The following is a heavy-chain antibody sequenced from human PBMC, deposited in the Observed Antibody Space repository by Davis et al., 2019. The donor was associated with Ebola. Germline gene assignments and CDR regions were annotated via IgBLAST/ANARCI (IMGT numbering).Heavy chain of an antibody. Sequence: GGSLRLSCAASGFTFSSSWMHWVRQVPGKGLVWVSRINSDGSSTSYADSVKGRFTISRDNAKNTLYLQMNSLRAEDTAVYYCARGDSYGYVDYWGQGTLVTVSS. CDR2: INSDGSST. J-gene: IGHJ4*02. CDR3: ARGDSYGYVDY. D-gene: IGHD5-18*01. V-gene: IGHV3-74*01. CDR1: GFTFSSSW.